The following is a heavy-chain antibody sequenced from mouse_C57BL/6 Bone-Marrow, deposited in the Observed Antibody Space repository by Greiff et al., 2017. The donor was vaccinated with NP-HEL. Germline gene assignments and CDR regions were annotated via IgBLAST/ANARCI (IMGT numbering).Heavy chain of an antibody. J-gene: IGHJ4*01. CDR1: GFTFSSYG. Sequence: EVQRVESGGDLVKPGGSLKLSCAASGFTFSSYGMSWVRQTPDKRLEWVATISSGGSYTYYPDSVKGRFTISRDNAKNTLYLQMSSLKSEDTAMYYCASPYGTGAMDYWGQGTSVTVSS. V-gene: IGHV5-6*01. CDR3: ASPYGTGAMDY. D-gene: IGHD2-10*02. CDR2: ISSGGSYT.